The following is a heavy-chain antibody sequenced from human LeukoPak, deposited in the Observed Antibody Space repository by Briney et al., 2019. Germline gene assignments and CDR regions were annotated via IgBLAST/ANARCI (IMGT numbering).Heavy chain of an antibody. CDR2: IYTSGST. Sequence: SETLSLTCTVSGGSISSYYWSWIRQPAGKGLEWIGRIYTSGSTNYNPSLKSRVTMSVDTSKNQFSLKLTSVAAADPAVYYLERGHCSGCSCLNWFDPWGLGTLVTVSS. V-gene: IGHV4-4*07. J-gene: IGHJ5*02. CDR1: GGSISSYY. D-gene: IGHD2-15*01. CDR3: ERGHCSGCSCLNWFDP.